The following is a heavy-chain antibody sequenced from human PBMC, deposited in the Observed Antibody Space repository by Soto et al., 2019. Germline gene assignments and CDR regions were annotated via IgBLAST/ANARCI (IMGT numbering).Heavy chain of an antibody. J-gene: IGHJ3*01. CDR1: GFTFSSYW. V-gene: IGHV3-7*01. CDR2: IKQDGSEK. CDR3: ASPRYCNGGSCWWGAFDF. Sequence: GSLRLSCTASGFTFSSYWMTWVRQAPGKGLEWVANIKQDGSEKYYVDSVKGRFTISRDNAKNSLYLQMNSLRAEDTAVYYCASPRYCNGGSCWWGAFDFWGQGTMVTVSS. D-gene: IGHD2-15*01.